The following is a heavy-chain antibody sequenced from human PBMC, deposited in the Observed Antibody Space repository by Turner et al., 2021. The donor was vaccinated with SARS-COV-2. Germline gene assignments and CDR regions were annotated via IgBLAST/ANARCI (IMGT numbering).Heavy chain of an antibody. CDR1: GGTFSSNA. CDR3: AREIPTQRGAFDL. D-gene: IGHD2-2*02. Sequence: QVQLVQSGAEVKNPASSVKVSCKASGGTFSSNAINWVLQAPGQGLEWMGGIIPIRGIANYAQKFQGRVTITADKSTSTAYMELSRLRSEDTAVYYCAREIPTQRGAFDLWGQGTMVTVSS. CDR2: IIPIRGIA. V-gene: IGHV1-69*10. J-gene: IGHJ3*01.